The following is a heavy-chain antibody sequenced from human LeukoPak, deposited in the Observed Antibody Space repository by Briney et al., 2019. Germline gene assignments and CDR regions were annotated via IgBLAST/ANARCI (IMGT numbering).Heavy chain of an antibody. CDR1: GGTFSSYA. CDR3: ARGLNSYDFWSGYNWFDP. CDR2: IIPIFGTA. J-gene: IGHJ5*02. V-gene: IGHV1-69*13. D-gene: IGHD3-3*01. Sequence: SVKVSCKASGGTFSSYAISWVRQAPGQGLEWMGGIIPIFGTANYAQKFQGRVTITADESTSTAYMELSSLRSEDTAVYYCARGLNSYDFWSGYNWFDPWGQGTLVTVSS.